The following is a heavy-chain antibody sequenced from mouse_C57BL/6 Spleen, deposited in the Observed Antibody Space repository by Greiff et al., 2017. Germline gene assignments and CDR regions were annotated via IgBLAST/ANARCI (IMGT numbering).Heavy chain of an antibody. V-gene: IGHV1-61*01. Sequence: VQLQQPGAELVRPGSSVKLSCKASGYTFTSYWMDWVKQRPGQGLEWIGNIYPSDSETHYNQKFKDKATLTVDKSSSTAYMQLSSLTSEDSAVXYCARGYDGYSSWFAYWGQGTLVTVSA. D-gene: IGHD2-3*01. CDR1: GYTFTSYW. CDR3: ARGYDGYSSWFAY. CDR2: IYPSDSET. J-gene: IGHJ3*01.